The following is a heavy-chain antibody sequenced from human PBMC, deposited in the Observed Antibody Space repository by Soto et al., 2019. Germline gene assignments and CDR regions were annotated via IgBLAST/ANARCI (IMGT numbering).Heavy chain of an antibody. Sequence: EVQLLESGGGLAQPGGSLRLPCAASGFILSSYNMTWVRLAPGKGLEWVSTSNYRVGAIYYENSVMGLFTISTDNSGNTVYLQMSSLRVEVTAIYYSAIDRPKGDPSDDALEIWGQGTMVTVSS. D-gene: IGHD2-21*02. J-gene: IGHJ3*02. CDR1: GFILSSYN. CDR3: AIDRPKGDPSDDALEI. CDR2: SNYRVGAI. V-gene: IGHV3-23*01.